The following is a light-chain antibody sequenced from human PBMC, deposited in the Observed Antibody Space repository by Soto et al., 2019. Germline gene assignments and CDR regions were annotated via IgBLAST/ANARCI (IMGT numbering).Light chain of an antibody. V-gene: IGKV3-15*01. J-gene: IGKJ1*01. Sequence: EIVMTQSPATLSVSPGERATLSCRASQSVSSNLAWYQQKPGQAPRLLIYGASTRATGIPARFSGSGPGTEFTLTISGLQSEDFAVYYCQQYNNWPPMAFGQGTKVEIK. CDR1: QSVSSN. CDR2: GAS. CDR3: QQYNNWPPMA.